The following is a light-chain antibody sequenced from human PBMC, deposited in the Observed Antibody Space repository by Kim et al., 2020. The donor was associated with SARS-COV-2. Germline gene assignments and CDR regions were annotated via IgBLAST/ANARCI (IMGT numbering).Light chain of an antibody. CDR1: SLRSYY. CDR3: ISRDRSGNHHYV. CDR2: GKN. J-gene: IGLJ1*01. V-gene: IGLV3-19*01. Sequence: SSELTQDPAVSVALGQTVRITCQGDSLRSYYASWYQQKPGQAPVLVIYGKNNRRSGIPDRFSGSSSGNTASLTITGAQAEDEADYYCISRDRSGNHHYVFGTGTKVTVL.